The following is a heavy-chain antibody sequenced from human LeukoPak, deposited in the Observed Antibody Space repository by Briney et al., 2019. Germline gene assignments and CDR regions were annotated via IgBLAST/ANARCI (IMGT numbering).Heavy chain of an antibody. CDR1: GYSFSSYW. D-gene: IGHD2-15*01. CDR2: IYPGDSDT. V-gene: IGHV5-51*01. J-gene: IGHJ5*02. Sequence: GESLKISCEGSGYSFSSYWIGLVRQMPGKAPEWMGVIYPGDSDTRYRPPFQSQVTMSADKSTNTAYLRWRSLRASDSAMYYCARQGHIVGGGWFDPWGQGTLVTVSS. CDR3: ARQGHIVGGGWFDP.